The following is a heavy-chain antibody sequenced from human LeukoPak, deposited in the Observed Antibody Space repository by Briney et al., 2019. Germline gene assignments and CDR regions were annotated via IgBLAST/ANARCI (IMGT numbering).Heavy chain of an antibody. J-gene: IGHJ6*02. D-gene: IGHD1-26*01. CDR3: ASCGSYLYYYGMDV. Sequence: GASVKVSRKASGGTFSSYAISWVRQAPGQGLEWMGGIIPIFGTANYAQKFQGRVTITADESTSTAYMELSSLRSEDTAVYYCASCGSYLYYYGMDVWGQGTTVTVSS. CDR2: IIPIFGTA. V-gene: IGHV1-69*13. CDR1: GGTFSSYA.